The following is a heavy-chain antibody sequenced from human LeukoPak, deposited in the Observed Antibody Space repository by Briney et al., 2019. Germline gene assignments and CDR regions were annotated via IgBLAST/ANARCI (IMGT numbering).Heavy chain of an antibody. Sequence: GGSLRLSCAASGFTFSRYSMTWVRQAPGKGLEWVSYITSSSSTTYYADSVKGRFTISRDNAKTSLYLQMNSLRVEDTAVYYCARNYDSSGYYPDYWGQGTLVTVSS. CDR1: GFTFSRYS. D-gene: IGHD3-22*01. CDR3: ARNYDSSGYYPDY. CDR2: ITSSSSTT. V-gene: IGHV3-48*01. J-gene: IGHJ4*02.